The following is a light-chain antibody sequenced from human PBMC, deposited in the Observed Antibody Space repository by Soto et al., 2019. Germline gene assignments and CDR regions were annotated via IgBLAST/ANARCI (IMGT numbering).Light chain of an antibody. CDR2: QTS. CDR1: QNISSW. Sequence: DIQMTQSASTLSASVGDRVTLTWGASQNISSWLAWYQQKPGKAPNLLIYQTSNLESGVPSRFSGRGYGTEFNLTITSLQTDDFATYYCQQSYSTPITFGQGTRLEIK. V-gene: IGKV1-5*03. CDR3: QQSYSTPIT. J-gene: IGKJ5*01.